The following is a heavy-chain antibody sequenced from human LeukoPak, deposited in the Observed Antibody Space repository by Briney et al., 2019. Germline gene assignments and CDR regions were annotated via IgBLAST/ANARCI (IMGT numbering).Heavy chain of an antibody. Sequence: PAETLSLTCTVSGGSISSYYWSWIRQPPGKGLEWIGYIYYSGSTNYNPSLKSRVTISVDTSKNQFSLKLSSVTAADTAVYYCARGYYYDSSGYYGDWFDPWGHGTLVTVSS. V-gene: IGHV4-59*01. CDR3: ARGYYYDSSGYYGDWFDP. CDR1: GGSISSYY. D-gene: IGHD3-22*01. J-gene: IGHJ5*02. CDR2: IYYSGST.